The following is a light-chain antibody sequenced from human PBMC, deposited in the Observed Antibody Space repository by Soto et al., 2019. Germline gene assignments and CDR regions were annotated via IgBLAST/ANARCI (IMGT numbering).Light chain of an antibody. CDR2: EVS. CDR3: SSYTSSSTLVV. J-gene: IGLJ2*01. Sequence: QSARTQPASVSGSPGQSITSSCTGTSSDVGGYNYVSWYQQHPGKAPKLMIYEVSNRPSGVSNRFSGSKSGNTASLTISGLQSEDEADYYCSSYTSSSTLVVFGGGTKLTVL. V-gene: IGLV2-14*01. CDR1: SSDVGGYNY.